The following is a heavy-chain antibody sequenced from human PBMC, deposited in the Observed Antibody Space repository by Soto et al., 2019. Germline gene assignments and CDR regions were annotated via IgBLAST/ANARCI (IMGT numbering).Heavy chain of an antibody. CDR2: ISPDGSTT. CDR3: TRVISGSSGFFDY. J-gene: IGHJ4*02. D-gene: IGHD1-26*01. Sequence: EVQLVEAGGDLVQPGGSLRLSCVASGFTISNYWMHWVRQAPGKGLIWVSRISPDGSTTNYADSVKGRFTISRDNAKNTLYLQMDSLRAEDTALYYCTRVISGSSGFFDYWGQGTLVTVSS. V-gene: IGHV3-74*01. CDR1: GFTISNYW.